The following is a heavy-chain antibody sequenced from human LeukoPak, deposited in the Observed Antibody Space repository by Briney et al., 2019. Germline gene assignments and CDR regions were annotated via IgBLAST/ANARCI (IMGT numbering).Heavy chain of an antibody. D-gene: IGHD2-15*01. J-gene: IGHJ4*02. CDR3: ARLSRAREGGSQAY. CDR1: GGSISSYY. CDR2: IYYSGST. Sequence: SETLSLTCTVSGGSISSYYWSWIRQPPGKGLEWIGYIYYSGSTNFKSPLKSRVTMSGDTSKNQFSLKLNSVTAADTAVYYCARLSRAREGGSQAYWGQGALVTVSS. V-gene: IGHV4-59*08.